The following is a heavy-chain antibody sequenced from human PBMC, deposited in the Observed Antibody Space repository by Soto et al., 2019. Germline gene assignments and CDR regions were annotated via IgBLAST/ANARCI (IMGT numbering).Heavy chain of an antibody. J-gene: IGHJ3*02. V-gene: IGHV3-23*01. CDR1: GFTFSSYA. Sequence: EVQLLESGGGLVQPGGSLRLSCAASGFTFSSYAMSWVRQAPGKGLEWVSAISGSGGSTYYADYVKGRFTISRDNSKNTLYLQMTSLRAEDTAVYYCATATIAAAASAAFDIWGQGTMVTVSS. CDR3: ATATIAAAASAAFDI. CDR2: ISGSGGST. D-gene: IGHD6-13*01.